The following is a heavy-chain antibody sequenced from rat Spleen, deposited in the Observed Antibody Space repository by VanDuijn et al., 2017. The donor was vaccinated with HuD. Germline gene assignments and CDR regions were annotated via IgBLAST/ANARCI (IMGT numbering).Heavy chain of an antibody. CDR2: ISFDDSTT. D-gene: IGHD1-10*01. CDR1: GFTFSDNY. V-gene: IGHV5-20*01. J-gene: IGHJ3*01. CDR3: TTDNYWFAY. Sequence: EVQLVESNGGLAQPGRSLKLSCAASGFTFSDNYMAWVRQAPTRGPEWVSSISFDDSTTYYRDSVKGRFTISRDNTKSTLYLQMNSLRSEDTATYYCTTDNYWFAYWGQGTLVTVSS.